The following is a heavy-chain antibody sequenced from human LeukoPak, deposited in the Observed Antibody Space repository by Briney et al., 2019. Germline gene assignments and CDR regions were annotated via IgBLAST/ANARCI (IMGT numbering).Heavy chain of an antibody. V-gene: IGHV3-48*01. Sequence: GGSLRLSCAASGFTFSNAWMSWVRQAPGKGLEWVSYISSGSGTKYYADSVQGRFTNSRDNAKNSLYLQMNSLRAEDTAVYYCTRVLSGYRFDYWGQGTLVTVSS. CDR2: ISSGSGTK. CDR3: TRVLSGYRFDY. D-gene: IGHD3-3*01. CDR1: GFTFSNAW. J-gene: IGHJ4*02.